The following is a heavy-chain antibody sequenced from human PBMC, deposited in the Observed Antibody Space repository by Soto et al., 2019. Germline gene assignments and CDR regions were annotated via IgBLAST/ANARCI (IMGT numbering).Heavy chain of an antibody. V-gene: IGHV3-21*01. CDR1: GFTFSSYS. Sequence: PGGSLRLSGAASGFTFSSYSMNWVRQAPGKGLEWVSSISSSSSYIYYADSVKGRFTISRDNAKNSLYLQMNSLRAEDTAVYYCARDFDSPKCSSTSCPYYFDYWGHGTLVTVSS. CDR3: ARDFDSPKCSSTSCPYYFDY. D-gene: IGHD2-2*01. J-gene: IGHJ4*01. CDR2: ISSSSSYI.